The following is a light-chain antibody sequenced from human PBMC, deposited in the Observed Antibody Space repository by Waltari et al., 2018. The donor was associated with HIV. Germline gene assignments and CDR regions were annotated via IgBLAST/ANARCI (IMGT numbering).Light chain of an antibody. V-gene: IGKV1-9*01. J-gene: IGKJ2*01. CDR2: AAS. CDR1: EDINEF. Sequence: DIQLTQSPSFLSVSIGDRVTITCRASEDINEFLAWYQQKPGVAPKLLIYAASTLEDEVPSRFSGSGSGTDFTLTISSLQPEDFATYFCQQLNTYPPDTFGPGTKLEI. CDR3: QQLNTYPPDT.